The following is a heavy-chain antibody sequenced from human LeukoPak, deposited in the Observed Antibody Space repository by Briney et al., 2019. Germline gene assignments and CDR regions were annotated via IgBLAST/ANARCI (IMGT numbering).Heavy chain of an antibody. Sequence: GGSLRLPCAASGFTFSSYAMHWVRQAPGKGLEWVAVISYDGSNKYYADSVKGRFTISRDNSKNTLYLQMNSLRAEDTAVYYCAREVAGADGSWFDPWGQGTLVTVSS. J-gene: IGHJ5*02. CDR1: GFTFSSYA. CDR3: AREVAGADGSWFDP. D-gene: IGHD6-19*01. CDR2: ISYDGSNK. V-gene: IGHV3-30-3*01.